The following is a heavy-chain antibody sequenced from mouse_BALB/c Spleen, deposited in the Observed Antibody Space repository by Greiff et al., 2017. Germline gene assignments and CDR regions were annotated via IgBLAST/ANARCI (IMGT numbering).Heavy chain of an antibody. CDR3: ARVHDYAFDY. CDR1: GFTFSSYA. Sequence: EVKLVESGGGLVKPGGSLKLSCAASGFTFSSYAMSWVRQSPEKRLEWVAEISSGGSYTYYPDTVTGRFTISRDNAKNTLYLEMSSLRSEDTAMYYCARVHDYAFDYWGQGTTLTVSS. D-gene: IGHD2-4*01. J-gene: IGHJ2*01. CDR2: ISSGGSYT. V-gene: IGHV5-9-4*01.